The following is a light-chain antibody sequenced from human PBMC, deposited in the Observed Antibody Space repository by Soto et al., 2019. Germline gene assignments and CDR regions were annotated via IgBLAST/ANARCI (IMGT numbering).Light chain of an antibody. Sequence: QSVLNQPPSASGTPGQRVTISCSGSSSNIGSNTVNWYQQLPGTAPKLLIYSNNERPSGVPDRFSGSKSGTSASLAISGLQSEDEADYYCAARDDSLNGFVFGTGTKVTVL. V-gene: IGLV1-44*01. CDR3: AARDDSLNGFV. CDR2: SNN. J-gene: IGLJ1*01. CDR1: SSNIGSNT.